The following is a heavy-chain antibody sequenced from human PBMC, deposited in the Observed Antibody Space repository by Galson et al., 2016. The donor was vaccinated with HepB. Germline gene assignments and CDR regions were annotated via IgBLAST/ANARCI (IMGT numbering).Heavy chain of an antibody. CDR2: ISSSSSSK. Sequence: SLRLSCAASGSVVSSTYMAWVRQAPGKGLEWVSSISSSSSSKYYADSVKGRFTISRDNAQNSLYLQMNSLRAEDTAVYYCARDPSSGIGNWFDPWGQGTLVTVSS. CDR1: GSVVSSTY. CDR3: ARDPSSGIGNWFDP. J-gene: IGHJ5*02. V-gene: IGHV3-21*01. D-gene: IGHD5-12*01.